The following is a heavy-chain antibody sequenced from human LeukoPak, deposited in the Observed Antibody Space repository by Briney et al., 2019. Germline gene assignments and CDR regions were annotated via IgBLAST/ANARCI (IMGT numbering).Heavy chain of an antibody. CDR3: AKDTQLEAAMENWFDP. CDR2: INSGGSST. D-gene: IGHD5-18*01. V-gene: IGHV3-74*01. Sequence: GGSLRLSCAASGFTFSSYWMHWVRQAPGKGLLWVSRINSGGSSTSYADSVKGRFTISRDNSRNTLYLQMNSLRAEDTAVYYCAKDTQLEAAMENWFDPWGQGTLVTVSS. CDR1: GFTFSSYW. J-gene: IGHJ5*02.